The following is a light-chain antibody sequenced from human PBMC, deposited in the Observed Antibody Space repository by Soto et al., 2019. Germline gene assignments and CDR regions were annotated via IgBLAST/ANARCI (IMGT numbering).Light chain of an antibody. CDR1: SSDICNYNY. V-gene: IGLV2-14*01. CDR3: SSYTTRSILYM. Sequence: QSVLTQPASVSGSPGQSITISCTGTSSDICNYNYVSWYQHHPGKAPKLIIFEVSNRPSGVSNRFSGSKSGDTASLTISGLQAEDEADYYCSSYTTRSILYMFGPWTKLTVL. J-gene: IGLJ1*01. CDR2: EVS.